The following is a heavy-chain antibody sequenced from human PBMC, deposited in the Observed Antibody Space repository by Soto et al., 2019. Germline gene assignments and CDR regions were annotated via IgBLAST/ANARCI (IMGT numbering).Heavy chain of an antibody. Sequence: EVQLVESGGGLVKPGGSLRLSCAASGFTFSNAWMSWVRQAPGKGLEWVGRIKSKIDGGTTDYAAPVKGRFTISRDDSKNTLYLQMTSLETEDTAVYYCTAGIGVVIPSGMDVWGQGTTVTVSS. J-gene: IGHJ6*02. CDR3: TAGIGVVIPSGMDV. D-gene: IGHD3-22*01. CDR1: GFTFSNAW. V-gene: IGHV3-15*01. CDR2: IKSKIDGGTT.